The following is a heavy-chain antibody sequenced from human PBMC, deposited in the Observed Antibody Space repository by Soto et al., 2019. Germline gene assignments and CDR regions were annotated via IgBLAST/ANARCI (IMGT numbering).Heavy chain of an antibody. V-gene: IGHV3-7*01. D-gene: IGHD3-10*01. CDR3: SRDLLGGSGSYWRY. CDR1: GFTFSSYW. J-gene: IGHJ4*02. CDR2: IQQDGTQK. Sequence: EVQLVESGGGLVQPGGSLRLSCAASGFTFSSYWMTWVRQAPGKGLEWVANIQQDGTQKYYVDSVKGRFTISRDNAKNSLYLQMSSLRAEDTAVYYCSRDLLGGSGSYWRYWGQGTLVTVSS.